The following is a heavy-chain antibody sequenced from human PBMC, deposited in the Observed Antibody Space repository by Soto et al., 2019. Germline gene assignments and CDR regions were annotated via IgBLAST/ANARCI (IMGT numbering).Heavy chain of an antibody. D-gene: IGHD1-26*01. V-gene: IGHV1-69*01. CDR3: ARDGGRHSGGIDY. CDR2: IIPIFCTA. CDR1: GGTFSSYS. Sequence: QVQLVQSGAEVKKPGSSVKVSYKASGGTFSSYSINWVRQAPGQGLEWMGEIIPIFCTANYAQKFQGSVTIPAEESTSTAYMELSSLRSEDTAVYYCARDGGRHSGGIDYWGQGTLVTVSS. J-gene: IGHJ4*02.